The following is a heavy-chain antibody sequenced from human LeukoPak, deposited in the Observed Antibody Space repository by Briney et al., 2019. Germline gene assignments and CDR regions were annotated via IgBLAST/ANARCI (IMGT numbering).Heavy chain of an antibody. J-gene: IGHJ6*02. CDR1: GFTFSSYW. Sequence: QTGGSLRLSCAASGFTFSSYWMHWVRRAAGKGLVWVSHINRDGSSTSHADSVKGRFTISRDNAKNTLYLQMNSLRAEDTAVYYCARDSNYGMDVWGQGTTVTVSS. CDR3: ARDSNYGMDV. CDR2: INRDGSST. V-gene: IGHV3-74*01. D-gene: IGHD4-11*01.